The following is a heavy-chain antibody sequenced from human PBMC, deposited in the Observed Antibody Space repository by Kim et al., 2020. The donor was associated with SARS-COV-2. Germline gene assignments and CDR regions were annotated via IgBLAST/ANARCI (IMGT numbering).Heavy chain of an antibody. J-gene: IGHJ4*02. CDR3: ASGSREYSNRRDY. V-gene: IGHV1-46*01. D-gene: IGHD4-4*01. Sequence: YAQKFHGRVTITRDRSTRTVYMGLGSLRSEDTAVYYCASGSREYSNRRDYWGQGTLVTVSS.